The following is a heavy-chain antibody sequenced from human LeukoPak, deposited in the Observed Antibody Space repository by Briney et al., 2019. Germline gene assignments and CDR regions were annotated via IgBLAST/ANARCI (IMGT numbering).Heavy chain of an antibody. CDR1: GFTFSTYG. D-gene: IGHD6-13*01. CDR3: AKDHGIAAAGLLDY. V-gene: IGHV3-23*01. Sequence: GGSLRLSCAASGFTFSTYGMSWVRQAPGKGLEWVSGINSGGYTYYADSVKGRFTISRDNSKNTLYLQMNSLRAEDTAVYYCAKDHGIAAAGLLDYWGQGTLVTVSS. J-gene: IGHJ4*02. CDR2: INSGGYT.